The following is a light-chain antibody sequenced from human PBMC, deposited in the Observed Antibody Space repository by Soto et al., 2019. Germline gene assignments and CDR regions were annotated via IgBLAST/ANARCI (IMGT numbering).Light chain of an antibody. CDR3: QQCYITPLT. CDR2: AAS. Sequence: DIQMTQSPSSLSASVGDRVTITCRASQSIGSDLNWYQQKPGKAPKLLIFAASNLQSGVPSRFSGSGSGTDFTLTISNLQPEDFATYYCQQCYITPLTFGGGTKVEIK. V-gene: IGKV1-39*01. J-gene: IGKJ4*01. CDR1: QSIGSD.